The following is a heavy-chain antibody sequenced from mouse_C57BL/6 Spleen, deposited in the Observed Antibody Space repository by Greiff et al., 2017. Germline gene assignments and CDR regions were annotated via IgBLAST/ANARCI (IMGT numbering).Heavy chain of an antibody. CDR2: ISSGSSTI. J-gene: IGHJ1*03. D-gene: IGHD2-4*01. V-gene: IGHV5-17*01. CDR1: GFTFSDYG. CDR3: ARQSLLYYDYGGWYFDV. Sequence: EVMLVESGGGLVKPGGSLKLSCAASGFTFSDYGMHWVRQAPEKGLEWVAYISSGSSTIYYADTVKGRVTISRDNAKNTLFLQMTSLRSEDTAMYDCARQSLLYYDYGGWYFDVWGTGTTVTVSS.